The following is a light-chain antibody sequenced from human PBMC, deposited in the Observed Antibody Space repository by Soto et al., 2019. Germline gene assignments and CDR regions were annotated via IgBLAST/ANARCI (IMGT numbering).Light chain of an antibody. CDR1: QGISSY. CDR2: AAS. V-gene: IGKV1-9*01. CDR3: QQLNSYPQFT. Sequence: IQLTQSPSSLSASVGDRVTITCRASQGISSYLAWYQQKPGKTPKLLIYAASTLQSGVPSRFSGSGSGTDFTLTSSSLQPKDFATYYCQQLNSYPQFTCGPGTKVDIK. J-gene: IGKJ3*01.